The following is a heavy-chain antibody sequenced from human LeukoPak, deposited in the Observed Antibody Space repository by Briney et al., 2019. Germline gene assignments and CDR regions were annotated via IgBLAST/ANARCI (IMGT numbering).Heavy chain of an antibody. J-gene: IGHJ4*02. CDR3: ARGGGGGAAHFDY. Sequence: SVKVSCKASGGTFSSYTISWVRQAPGQGLEWMGRIIPILGIANYAQKFQGRGTITADKSTSTAYTELSSLRSEDTAVYYCARGGGGGAAHFDYWGQGTLVTVSS. V-gene: IGHV1-69*02. D-gene: IGHD1-26*01. CDR1: GGTFSSYT. CDR2: IIPILGIA.